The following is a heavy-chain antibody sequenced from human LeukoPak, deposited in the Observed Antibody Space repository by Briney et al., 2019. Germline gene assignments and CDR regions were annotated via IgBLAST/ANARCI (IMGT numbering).Heavy chain of an antibody. Sequence: SQTLSLTCVISGDSVSSNSAAWNWIRQSPSRGLEWLGRTYYRSKWYNGYAVSVQSRITIDPDASKNQFSLQLNSVTPEDTAVYYCARGQMAVGTSFDYWGQGTLVTVSS. J-gene: IGHJ4*02. V-gene: IGHV6-1*01. CDR1: GDSVSSNSAA. D-gene: IGHD2-8*01. CDR2: TYYRSKWYN. CDR3: ARGQMAVGTSFDY.